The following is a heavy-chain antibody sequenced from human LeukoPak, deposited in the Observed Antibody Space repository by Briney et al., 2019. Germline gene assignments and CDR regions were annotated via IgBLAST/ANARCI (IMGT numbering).Heavy chain of an antibody. Sequence: GRSLRLSCAASGFTFSSYAMHWVRQAPGKGLEWVAVISYYGSNKYYADSVKGRFTISRDNSKNTLYLQMNSLRAEDTAVYYCAVVYGGNSGGPPWYYYGMDVWGQGTTVTVSS. CDR1: GFTFSSYA. J-gene: IGHJ6*02. CDR2: ISYYGSNK. CDR3: AVVYGGNSGGPPWYYYGMDV. D-gene: IGHD4-23*01. V-gene: IGHV3-30-3*01.